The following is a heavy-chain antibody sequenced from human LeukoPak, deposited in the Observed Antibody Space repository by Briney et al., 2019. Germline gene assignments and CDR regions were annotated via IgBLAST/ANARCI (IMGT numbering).Heavy chain of an antibody. J-gene: IGHJ3*02. CDR1: GYTFTSYY. D-gene: IGHD2-8*01. Sequence: ASVKLSCKSSGYTFTSYYMHWVRQAPGQGLEWMGGIIPIFGTANYAQKFQGRVTITGDESTSTAYMELSSLRSEDTAVYYCARDLGTNGPSLLGAFDIWGQGTMVTVSS. CDR3: ARDLGTNGPSLLGAFDI. V-gene: IGHV1-69*13. CDR2: IIPIFGTA.